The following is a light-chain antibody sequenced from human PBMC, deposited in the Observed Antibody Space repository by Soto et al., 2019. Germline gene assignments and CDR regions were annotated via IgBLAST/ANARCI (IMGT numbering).Light chain of an antibody. Sequence: VLTQAPLTLSLSPAERATLSCRASQSFRGLLAWYQQKPGQAPRLLIYDAYNRATGIPPRFSGSGSGTDFTLTISSLEPEDSAVYYCQQRHMWPITFGQGTLLEIK. CDR3: QQRHMWPIT. CDR1: QSFRGL. J-gene: IGKJ5*01. CDR2: DAY. V-gene: IGKV3-11*01.